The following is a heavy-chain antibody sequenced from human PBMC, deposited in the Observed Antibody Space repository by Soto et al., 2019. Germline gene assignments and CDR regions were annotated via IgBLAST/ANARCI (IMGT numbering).Heavy chain of an antibody. J-gene: IGHJ6*02. CDR1: GYTFTGYY. CDR2: INPSGGST. V-gene: IGHV1-46*01. D-gene: IGHD1-26*01. Sequence: ASVKVSGKASGYTFTGYYMHWVRQAPGQGLERMGRINPSGGSTSYAQKLQGRVTMTRATSTSTVYMELSSLRSDDTAVYYCARDHRGEPTRIDHIYGMDVWGQGTTVTVSS. CDR3: ARDHRGEPTRIDHIYGMDV.